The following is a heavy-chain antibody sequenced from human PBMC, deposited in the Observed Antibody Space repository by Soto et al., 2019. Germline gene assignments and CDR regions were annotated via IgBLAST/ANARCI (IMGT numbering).Heavy chain of an antibody. D-gene: IGHD2-8*01. J-gene: IGHJ4*02. V-gene: IGHV3-72*01. CDR1: GFIFSDHF. CDR2: ARNKVNSYTT. CDR3: ARLMGTSFDL. Sequence: LVESGGGLVQPGGSLRLSYAASGFIFSDHFMDWVRQAPGEGLEWVGRARNKVNSYTTAYAASVEGRFIISRDDSKNSVSLQMNSLKTEDTAVYFCARLMGTSFDLWGQGTLVTVSS.